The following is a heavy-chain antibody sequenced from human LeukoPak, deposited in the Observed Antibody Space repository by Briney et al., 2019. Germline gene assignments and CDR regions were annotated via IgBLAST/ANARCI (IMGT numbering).Heavy chain of an antibody. Sequence: GRSLRPSCAASGFTFDNYVMHWVRQAPGKGLEWVSGISWNSGSIGYADSVKGRFTISRDNAKNSLHLQMNSLRAEDMALYYCAKDGDKYYGKGGSLDYWGQGTLVTVSS. CDR2: ISWNSGSI. V-gene: IGHV3-9*03. CDR3: AKDGDKYYGKGGSLDY. D-gene: IGHD3-10*01. J-gene: IGHJ4*02. CDR1: GFTFDNYV.